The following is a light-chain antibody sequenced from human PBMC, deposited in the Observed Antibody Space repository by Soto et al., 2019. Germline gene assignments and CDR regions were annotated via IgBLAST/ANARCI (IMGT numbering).Light chain of an antibody. J-gene: IGKJ1*01. Sequence: DIQMTQSPATRSVSFVYRFTITCLASQTISSWLAWYQQKPGKAPKLLIYKASTLKSGVPSRFSGSGSGTEFTLTISNLQPDDFATYFCQQYNNYPRTFGQGTKVDIK. CDR2: KAS. CDR1: QTISSW. V-gene: IGKV1-5*03. CDR3: QQYNNYPRT.